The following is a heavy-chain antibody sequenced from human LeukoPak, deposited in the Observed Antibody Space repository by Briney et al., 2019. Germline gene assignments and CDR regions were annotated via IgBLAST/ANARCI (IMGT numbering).Heavy chain of an antibody. CDR2: IWYDGSQE. CDR1: GFTFSSYG. CDR3: ARDLAAARLDF. V-gene: IGHV3-33*08. J-gene: IGHJ4*02. D-gene: IGHD6-6*01. Sequence: GGSLRLSCGASGFTFSSYGMHWVRQAPGKGLEWVANIWYDGSQEYYADTVKGRFTISRDISKNTLYLQMNSLRAEDTAVYYCARDLAAARLDFRGQGTLVTVSS.